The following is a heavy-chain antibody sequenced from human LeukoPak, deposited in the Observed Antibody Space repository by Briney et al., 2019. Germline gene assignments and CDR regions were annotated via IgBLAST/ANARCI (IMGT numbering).Heavy chain of an antibody. D-gene: IGHD1-1*01. CDR2: ITVASHTI. Sequence: GGSLRPSCVGSGFTFTGYDLYWVRQAPGKGLEWVAFITVASHTIYYTDSVKGRFTISRDNTKKSIFLQMDSLRGDDTAVYYCARDWNRAAIDYWGQGTLVTVSS. CDR1: GFTFTGYD. CDR3: ARDWNRAAIDY. J-gene: IGHJ4*02. V-gene: IGHV3-48*03.